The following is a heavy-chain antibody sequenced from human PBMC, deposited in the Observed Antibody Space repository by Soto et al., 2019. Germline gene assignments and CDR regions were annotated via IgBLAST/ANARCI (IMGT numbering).Heavy chain of an antibody. CDR2: ISSSSSYI. CDR3: ARTKSRYCSGGSCYTYYYYYGMDV. Sequence: SGFTFSSYSMNWVRQAPGKGLEWVSSISSSSSYIYYADSVKGRFTISRDNAKNSLYLQMNSLRAEDTAVYYCARTKSRYCSGGSCYTYYYYYGMDVWGQGTTVTASS. D-gene: IGHD2-15*01. CDR1: GFTFSSYS. V-gene: IGHV3-21*01. J-gene: IGHJ6*02.